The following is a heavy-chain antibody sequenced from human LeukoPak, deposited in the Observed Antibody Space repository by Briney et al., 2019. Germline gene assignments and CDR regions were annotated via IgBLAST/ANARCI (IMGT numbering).Heavy chain of an antibody. CDR2: IYYSGST. J-gene: IGHJ4*02. V-gene: IGHV4-39*01. D-gene: IGHD6-19*01. Sequence: SDTLSLTCTVSGGSISSSNYYWGWIRQPPGKGLEWIGHIYYSGSTYYNPSLKSRVTISVDTSKNQFSLKLTSVTAADTAVYYCARLRGGAVAGTWGYFDYWGQGTLVTVSS. CDR1: GGSISSSNYY. CDR3: ARLRGGAVAGTWGYFDY.